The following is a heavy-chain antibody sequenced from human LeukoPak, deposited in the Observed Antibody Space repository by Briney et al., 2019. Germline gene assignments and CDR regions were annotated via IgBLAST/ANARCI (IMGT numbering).Heavy chain of an antibody. V-gene: IGHV5-51*01. Sequence: GASLQISCKGSGCTFTNYWIGWGRQLPGKGLEWMGIIYPGDSDTRYSPSFQGQVTISADKSISTAYLQWSSLKASDTAMYYCARGDYGDFRVFYTLFDYWGQGTLVTVSS. J-gene: IGHJ4*02. D-gene: IGHD4-17*01. CDR3: ARGDYGDFRVFYTLFDY. CDR1: GCTFTNYW. CDR2: IYPGDSDT.